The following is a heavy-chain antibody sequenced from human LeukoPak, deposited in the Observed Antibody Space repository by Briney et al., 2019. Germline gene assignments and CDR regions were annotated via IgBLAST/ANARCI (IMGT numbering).Heavy chain of an antibody. Sequence: QAGGSLRLSCAVSGFSFSSFWMSWVRQAPGKGLEWVANIKEDGSESYYVDSVRGRFTISRDNVKNSLYLQMNSLRTEDTALYYCAKDGRDSSGYANFDYWGQGTLVTVSS. J-gene: IGHJ4*02. CDR1: GFSFSSFW. D-gene: IGHD3-22*01. CDR3: AKDGRDSSGYANFDY. V-gene: IGHV3-7*03. CDR2: IKEDGSES.